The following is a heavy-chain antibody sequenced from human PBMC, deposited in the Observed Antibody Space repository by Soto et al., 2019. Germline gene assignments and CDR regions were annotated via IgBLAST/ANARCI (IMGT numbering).Heavy chain of an antibody. V-gene: IGHV1-18*01. D-gene: IGHD6-13*01. CDR3: AIEHNYSSRPTNPIDY. CDR2: ISAYNGNT. J-gene: IGHJ4*02. CDR1: GYTFTSYG. Sequence: QVQLVQSGAEVKKPGASVTVSCKASGYTFTSYGISWVRQAPGQGLEWMGWISAYNGNTNYAQKLQGRVTMTTDTSTSTAYMELRRLRSADTVAYYCAIEHNYSSRPTNPIDYWGQGTLVTV.